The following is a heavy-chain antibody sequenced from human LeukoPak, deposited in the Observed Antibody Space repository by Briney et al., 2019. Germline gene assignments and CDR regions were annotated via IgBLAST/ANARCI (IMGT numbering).Heavy chain of an antibody. J-gene: IGHJ6*03. CDR1: GFTFSSSA. CDR2: ISGSGDRT. V-gene: IGHV3-23*01. CDR3: ARGTVTTDYYYYMDV. Sequence: PGGSLRLSCAASGFTFSSSAMSWVRQAPGKGLEWVSTISGSGDRTYYADSVKGRFTISRDNAKNSLYLQMDSLRAEDTAVYYCARGTVTTDYYYYMDVWGKGTTVTISS. D-gene: IGHD4-17*01.